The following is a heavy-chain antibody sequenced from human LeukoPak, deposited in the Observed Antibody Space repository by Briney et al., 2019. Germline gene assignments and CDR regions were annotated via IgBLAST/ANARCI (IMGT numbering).Heavy chain of an antibody. CDR2: IFYSGSA. CDR3: ARGSTLIRGFDY. CDR1: GGSISSYH. V-gene: IGHV4-59*06. J-gene: IGHJ4*02. D-gene: IGHD3-10*01. Sequence: SETLSLTCTVSGGSISSYHWNWIRQHPEKSLEWIGYIFYSGSAYYNPSLKSRVTISVDTSKNQFSLKLSSVTAADTAVYCCARGSTLIRGFDYWGQGTLVTVSS.